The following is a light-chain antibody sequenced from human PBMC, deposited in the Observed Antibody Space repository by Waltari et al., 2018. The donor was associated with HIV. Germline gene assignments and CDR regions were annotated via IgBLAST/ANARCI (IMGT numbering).Light chain of an antibody. V-gene: IGLV2-11*01. J-gene: IGLJ1*01. CDR1: SSDVGNYNY. CDR2: DVS. Sequence: QSALTQPRSVSGSPGQSVTISCTGTSSDVGNYNYVSRYQQHPGKAPKLMIYDVSKRPAGVPVRFSGSKSGNTASLTISGLQAEDEADYYCCSYAGSYVFGIGTEVTVL. CDR3: CSYAGSYV.